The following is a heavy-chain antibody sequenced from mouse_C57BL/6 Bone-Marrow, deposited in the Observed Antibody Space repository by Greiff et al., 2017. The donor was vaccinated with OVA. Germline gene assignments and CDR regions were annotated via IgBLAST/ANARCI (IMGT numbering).Heavy chain of an antibody. D-gene: IGHD1-1*01. CDR1: GYTFTGYW. Sequence: QVQLQQSGAELMKPGASVKLSCKATGYTFTGYWIEWVKQRPGHGLEWIGEILPGSGSTNYNEKFKGKATFTADTASNTAYMQLSRLTTEDSDIYDCARPGYYRPWFAYWGQGTLVTVSA. J-gene: IGHJ3*01. CDR3: ARPGYYRPWFAY. CDR2: ILPGSGST. V-gene: IGHV1-9*01.